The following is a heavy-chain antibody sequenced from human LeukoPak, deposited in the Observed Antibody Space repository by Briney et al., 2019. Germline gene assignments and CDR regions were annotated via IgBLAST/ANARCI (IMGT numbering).Heavy chain of an antibody. CDR1: GGSISSGDYY. Sequence: SETLSLTCTVSGGSISSGDYYWSWIRQPPGKGLEWIGYIYYSGSTYYNPSLKSRVTISVDTSKNQFSLKLSSVTAADTAVYYRARDPERARWAFDIWGQGTMVTVSS. V-gene: IGHV4-30-4*01. CDR3: ARDPERARWAFDI. D-gene: IGHD1-1*01. CDR2: IYYSGST. J-gene: IGHJ3*02.